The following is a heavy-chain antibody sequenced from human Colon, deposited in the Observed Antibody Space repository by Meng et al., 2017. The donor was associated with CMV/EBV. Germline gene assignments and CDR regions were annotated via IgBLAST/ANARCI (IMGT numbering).Heavy chain of an antibody. CDR1: GYPFTGYY. Sequence: QWQLVQSGAEVKKPGASVKVSCKASGYPFTGYYMHWVRQAPGQGLEWMGWINPNSGGTNYAQKFQGRVTMTRDTSISTAYMELSRLRSDDTAVYYCARAPYNWNDEGWFDPWGQGTLVTVSS. J-gene: IGHJ5*02. CDR3: ARAPYNWNDEGWFDP. V-gene: IGHV1-2*02. CDR2: INPNSGGT. D-gene: IGHD1-20*01.